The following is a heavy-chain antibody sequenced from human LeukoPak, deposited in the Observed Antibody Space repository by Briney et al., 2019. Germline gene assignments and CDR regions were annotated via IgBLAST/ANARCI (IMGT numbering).Heavy chain of an antibody. CDR2: IWYDGSNK. CDR1: GFTFSSYG. CDR3: AARDYYDSSGYHEGAIDI. Sequence: GGSLRLSCAASGFTFSSYGMHWVRQAPGKGLEWVAVIWYDGSNKYYADSVKGRFTISRDNSKNTLYLQMNSLRAEDTAVYYCAARDYYDSSGYHEGAIDIWGQGTMVTVSS. V-gene: IGHV3-33*01. D-gene: IGHD3-22*01. J-gene: IGHJ3*02.